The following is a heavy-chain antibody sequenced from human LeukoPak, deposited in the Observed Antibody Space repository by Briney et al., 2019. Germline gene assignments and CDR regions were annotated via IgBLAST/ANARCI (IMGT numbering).Heavy chain of an antibody. CDR2: IKSKTDGGTT. V-gene: IGHV3-15*01. CDR1: GFTFSNAW. CDR3: TTEQYCTNGVCYRSNPARVDY. J-gene: IGHJ4*02. D-gene: IGHD2-8*01. Sequence: GGSLRLSCAASGFTFSNAWMSWVRQAPGKGLEWVGRIKSKTDGGTTDYAAPVKGRFTISRDDSKNTLYLQMNSLKTEDTAVHYCTTEQYCTNGVCYRSNPARVDYWGQGTLVTVSS.